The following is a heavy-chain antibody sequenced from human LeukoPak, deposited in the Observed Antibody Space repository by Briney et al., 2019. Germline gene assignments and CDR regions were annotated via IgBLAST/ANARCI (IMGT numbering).Heavy chain of an antibody. D-gene: IGHD5-18*01. CDR3: ATNVDTAMSTGVYYFDY. CDR2: FDPEDGET. V-gene: IGHV1-24*01. Sequence: ASVKVSCKVSGYTLTELSMHWVRQAPGEGLEWMGGFDPEDGETIYAQKFQGRVTMTEDTSTDTAYMELSSLRSEDTAVYYCATNVDTAMSTGVYYFDYWGQGTLVTVSS. J-gene: IGHJ4*02. CDR1: GYTLTELS.